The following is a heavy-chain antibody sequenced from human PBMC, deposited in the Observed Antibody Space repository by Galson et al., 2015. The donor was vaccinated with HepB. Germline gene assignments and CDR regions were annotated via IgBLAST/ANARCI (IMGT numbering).Heavy chain of an antibody. CDR2: ISWKRDTI. V-gene: IGHV3-9*01. CDR1: GFSFDDYA. Sequence: SLRLSCAASGFSFDDYATHWVRQAPGKGLEWVSGISWKRDTIGYADSVKGRFTISRDNAKNSLYLQMNSLRVEDTALYYCAKSPYYDSGGYYYGYYFDYWGQGTLVTVSS. D-gene: IGHD3-22*01. CDR3: AKSPYYDSGGYYYGYYFDY. J-gene: IGHJ4*02.